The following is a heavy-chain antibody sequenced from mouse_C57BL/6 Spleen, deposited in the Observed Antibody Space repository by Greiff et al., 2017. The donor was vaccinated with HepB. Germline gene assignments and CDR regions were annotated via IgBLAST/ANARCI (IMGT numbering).Heavy chain of an antibody. CDR3: VRDPGYSNYGYFDV. CDR2: IRSKSSNYAT. CDR1: GFTFNTYA. D-gene: IGHD2-5*01. Sequence: EVQLVESGGGLVQPKGSLKLSCAASGFTFNTYAMHWVRQAPGKGLEWVARIRSKSSNYATYYADSVKDRFTISRDDSQSMLYLQMNNLKTEDTAMYYCVRDPGYSNYGYFDVWGTGTTVTVSS. V-gene: IGHV10-3*01. J-gene: IGHJ1*03.